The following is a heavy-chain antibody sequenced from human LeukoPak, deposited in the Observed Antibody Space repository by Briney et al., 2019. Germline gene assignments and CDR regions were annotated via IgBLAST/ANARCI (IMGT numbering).Heavy chain of an antibody. CDR2: IYSGGTT. Sequence: GGSLRLSCAASGFTFNSYSINWVRQAPGKGLEWVSVIYSGGTTYYADSIKGRFTISRDNSKNTLYLQMNSLRAEDTAVYYCAGRYDSSGYPLHWGQGTLVTVSS. CDR1: GFTFNSYS. J-gene: IGHJ4*02. CDR3: AGRYDSSGYPLH. D-gene: IGHD3-22*01. V-gene: IGHV3-53*01.